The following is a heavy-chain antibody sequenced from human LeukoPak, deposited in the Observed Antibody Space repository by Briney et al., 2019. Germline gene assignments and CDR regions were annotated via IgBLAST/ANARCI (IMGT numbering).Heavy chain of an antibody. V-gene: IGHV3-74*01. J-gene: IGHJ6*02. CDR2: INTDGSST. Sequence: GGSLRLSCAASEFTFSSYWMHWVRQAPGKGLVWVSRINTDGSSTSYADSVKGRFTISRDNAQNTLYLQMNSLTAEDTAVYYCARESQQYWSVGALDVWGQGTTVTVSS. CDR3: ARESQQYWSVGALDV. CDR1: EFTFSSYW. D-gene: IGHD2/OR15-2a*01.